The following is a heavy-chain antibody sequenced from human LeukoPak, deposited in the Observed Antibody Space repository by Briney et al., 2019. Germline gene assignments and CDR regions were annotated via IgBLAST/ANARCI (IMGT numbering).Heavy chain of an antibody. CDR3: ARVNCSSTSCHFDY. CDR2: ISSSSSYT. D-gene: IGHD2-2*01. V-gene: IGHV3-11*05. J-gene: IGHJ4*02. Sequence: GRSLRLSCAACGFTFSDYYMSWIRQAPGKGLEWVSYISSSSSYTNYADSVKGRFTISRDNAKSSLYLQMNSLRAEDTAVYYCARVNCSSTSCHFDYWGQGTLVTVSS. CDR1: GFTFSDYY.